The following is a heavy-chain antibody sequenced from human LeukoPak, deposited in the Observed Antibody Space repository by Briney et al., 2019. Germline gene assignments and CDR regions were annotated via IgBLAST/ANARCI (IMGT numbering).Heavy chain of an antibody. CDR2: IHSGGTT. Sequence: GGSLRLSCAASGFTVSNNYMSWVRQAPGKGLEWVSVIHSGGTTNYADSVQGRFTISRDNSKTTVYLHMNGLRAEDTAVYYCARDSDSGYGPFASWGQGTLVTVSS. D-gene: IGHD5-12*01. V-gene: IGHV3-53*01. CDR3: ARDSDSGYGPFAS. J-gene: IGHJ4*02. CDR1: GFTVSNNY.